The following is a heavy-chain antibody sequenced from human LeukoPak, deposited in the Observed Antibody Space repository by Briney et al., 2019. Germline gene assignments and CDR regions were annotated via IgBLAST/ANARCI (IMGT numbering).Heavy chain of an antibody. J-gene: IGHJ4*02. CDR1: GFTFSSYA. D-gene: IGHD6-13*01. CDR2: ISYDGSNK. Sequence: GGSLRLSCAASGFTFSSYAMHWVRQAPGKGLEWVAVISYDGSNKYYADSVKGRFTISRDNSKNTLYLQMNSLRAEDTAVYYCARDLMGIAYRGAFYYWGQGTLVTVSS. CDR3: ARDLMGIAYRGAFYY. V-gene: IGHV3-30*04.